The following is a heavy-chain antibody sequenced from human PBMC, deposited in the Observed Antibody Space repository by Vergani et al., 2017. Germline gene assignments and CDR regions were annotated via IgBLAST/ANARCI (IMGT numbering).Heavy chain of an antibody. CDR1: GYSFTNYW. V-gene: IGHV5-51*01. J-gene: IGHJ4*02. CDR2: IHPADSDT. CDR3: ARLYGRDSSGSKYFDY. Sequence: EVQLVQSGAEVKKPGESLKISCQISGYSFTNYWIGWVRQMPGKGLEWIGIIHPADSDTRYSPSFQGQVTILVDKSISTAYLQRSSLRASDSAMYYCARLYGRDSSGSKYFDYWGQGTLVTVSS. D-gene: IGHD3-22*01.